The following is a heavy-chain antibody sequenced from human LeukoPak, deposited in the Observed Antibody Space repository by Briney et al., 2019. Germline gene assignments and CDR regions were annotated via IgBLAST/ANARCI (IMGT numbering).Heavy chain of an antibody. CDR3: ARRGYSNYVNWFDP. J-gene: IGHJ5*02. CDR1: GGSISSGSYY. CDR2: IYYTGNT. D-gene: IGHD5-12*01. Sequence: SETLSLTCTVSGGSISSGSYYWSWIRQPPGEGLEWLGYIYYTGNTYYNPSLKSRLTMSVDTSKNQFSLRLSSVTAADTAVYYCARRGYSNYVNWFDPWGQGTLVTVSS. V-gene: IGHV4-30-4*08.